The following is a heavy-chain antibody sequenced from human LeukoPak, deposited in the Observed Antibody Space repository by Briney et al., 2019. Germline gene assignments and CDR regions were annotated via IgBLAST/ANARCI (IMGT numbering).Heavy chain of an antibody. CDR1: GFTFSSNA. V-gene: IGHV3-23*01. CDR3: AKSLGIFWSGYYPHY. CDR2: ISGGGVTT. D-gene: IGHD3-3*01. Sequence: SGGSLRLSCAASGFTFSSNAMSWVRQAPGKGLEWVSTISGGGVTTFYADSLKARFTISRDNSKNTLYLQMNSLRAEDTAVYFCAKSLGIFWSGYYPHYWGQGTLVTVSS. J-gene: IGHJ4*02.